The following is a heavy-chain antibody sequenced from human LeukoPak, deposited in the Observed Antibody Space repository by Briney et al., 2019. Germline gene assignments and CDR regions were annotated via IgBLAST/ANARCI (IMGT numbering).Heavy chain of an antibody. J-gene: IGHJ4*02. D-gene: IGHD2-15*01. CDR1: GFTFSSHA. CDR3: ATKNTGFCSGGYCYYFDF. CDR2: ISDSGDST. Sequence: GGSLRLSCAASGFTFSSHAMSWVRQAPGMGLEWVSSISDSGDSTNYADSVKGRFTISRDNSKNTLYLHMNSLTAGDTAAYYCATKNTGFCSGGYCYYFDFWGQGTLVTFSS. V-gene: IGHV3-23*01.